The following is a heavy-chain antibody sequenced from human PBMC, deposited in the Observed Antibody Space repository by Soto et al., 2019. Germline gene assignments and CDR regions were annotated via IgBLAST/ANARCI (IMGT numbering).Heavy chain of an antibody. CDR1: GGSISSGGYY. J-gene: IGHJ1*01. V-gene: IGHV4-31*03. Sequence: QVQLQESGPGLVKPSQTLSLTCTVSGGSISSGGYYWSWIRQHPGKGLEWIGYIYYSGSTYYNPSLKSRVTISVDASKNQFSLKLSSVTAADTAVYYCAIYDSSGSRGFQHWGQGTLVTVSS. CDR3: AIYDSSGSRGFQH. D-gene: IGHD3-22*01. CDR2: IYYSGST.